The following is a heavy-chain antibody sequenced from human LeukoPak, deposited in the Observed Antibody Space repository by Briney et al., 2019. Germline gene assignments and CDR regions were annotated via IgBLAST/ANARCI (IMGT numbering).Heavy chain of an antibody. Sequence: GGSLRLSCAASGFTFSIYWVHWVRQAPGKGLVWVSSINSDGSSTSYADSVKGRLTISRDNAKNTLYLQRNTLRAEDTAVYYCASLDYWGQGTPVTVSS. V-gene: IGHV3-74*01. CDR2: INSDGSST. CDR1: GFTFSIYW. J-gene: IGHJ4*02. CDR3: ASLDY.